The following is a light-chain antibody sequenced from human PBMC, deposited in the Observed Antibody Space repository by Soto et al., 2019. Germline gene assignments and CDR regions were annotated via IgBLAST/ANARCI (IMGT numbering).Light chain of an antibody. CDR2: GGY. Sequence: DIQMTQTPSSLSASIGDRVTITCRASQNINNNLNWYQQIPGKAPKLLIHGGYNLQSGVPSSFSGSSSGTDFTLIVSSLQPEHFATYYSQHSYNTLWTFGQGTKVEIK. V-gene: IGKV1-39*01. J-gene: IGKJ1*01. CDR3: QHSYNTLWT. CDR1: QNINNN.